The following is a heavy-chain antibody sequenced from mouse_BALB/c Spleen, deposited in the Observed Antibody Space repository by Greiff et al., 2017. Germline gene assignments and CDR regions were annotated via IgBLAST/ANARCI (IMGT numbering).Heavy chain of an antibody. D-gene: IGHD2-4*01. J-gene: IGHJ4*01. Sequence: VKLMESGPGLVAPSQSLSITCTVSGFSLTGYGVNWVRQPPGKGLEWLGMIWGDGSTDYNSALKSRLSISKDNSKSQVFLKMNSLQTDDTAMYYCAREDYDYDGDYYAMDYWGQGTSVTVSS. V-gene: IGHV2-6-7*01. CDR2: IWGDGST. CDR1: GFSLTGYG. CDR3: AREDYDYDGDYYAMDY.